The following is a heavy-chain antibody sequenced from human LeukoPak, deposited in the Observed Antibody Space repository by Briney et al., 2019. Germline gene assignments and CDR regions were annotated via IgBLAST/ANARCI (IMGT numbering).Heavy chain of an antibody. CDR1: GFTFDNYA. CDR3: AKGRYSGYEDNWFDP. Sequence: GGSLRLSCAASGFTFDNYAVHWVRQAPGKGLEWVSGISWNSGSIGYADSVKGRFTISRDNAKNSLYLQMNSLRAEDMALYYCAKGRYSGYEDNWFDPWGQGTLVTVSS. D-gene: IGHD5-12*01. V-gene: IGHV3-9*03. J-gene: IGHJ5*02. CDR2: ISWNSGSI.